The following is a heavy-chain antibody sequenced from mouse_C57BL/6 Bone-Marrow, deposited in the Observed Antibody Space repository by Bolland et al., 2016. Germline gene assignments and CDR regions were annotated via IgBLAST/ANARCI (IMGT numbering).Heavy chain of an antibody. CDR2: ST. Sequence: STYYNEKFKGKATLTVDTSSSTAYMQLSSLTSEDSAVYFCARRAPMDYFDYWGQGTLV. J-gene: IGHJ3*01. D-gene: IGHD1-1*02. V-gene: IGHV1-56*01. CDR3: ARRAPMDYFDY.